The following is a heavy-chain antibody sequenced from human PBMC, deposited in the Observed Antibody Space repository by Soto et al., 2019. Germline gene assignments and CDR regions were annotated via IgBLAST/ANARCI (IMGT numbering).Heavy chain of an antibody. CDR3: ARRYGSCFDY. V-gene: IGHV4-59*08. CDR1: GGSISSYY. Sequence: QVQLQESGPGMVKPSETLSLTCTVSGGSISSYYWSWIRLPPGKGLEWIGYIYYSGSTNYNPSLKSRVTISVDTSKNQFSLKLSSVTAPDTAAYYCARRYGSCFDYWGQGTLVTVSS. J-gene: IGHJ4*02. CDR2: IYYSGST. D-gene: IGHD5-18*01.